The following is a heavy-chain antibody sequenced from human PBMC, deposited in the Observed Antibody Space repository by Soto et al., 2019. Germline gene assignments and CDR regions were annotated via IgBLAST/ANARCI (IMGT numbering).Heavy chain of an antibody. V-gene: IGHV1-46*01. Sequence: ASVKDSFKASGYTFTSYYMHWVRQAPGKGLEWMGIINPSGGSTSYAQKFQGRVTMTRDTSTSTVYMELSSLRSEDTAVYYCARDHAADTAMVIYGMDVWGQGTTVTVPS. J-gene: IGHJ6*02. CDR2: INPSGGST. CDR1: GYTFTSYY. CDR3: ARDHAADTAMVIYGMDV. D-gene: IGHD5-18*01.